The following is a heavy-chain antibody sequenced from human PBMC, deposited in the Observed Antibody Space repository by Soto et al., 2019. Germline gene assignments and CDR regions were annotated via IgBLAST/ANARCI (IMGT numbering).Heavy chain of an antibody. CDR1: GYTFTSYA. V-gene: IGHV1-3*01. Sequence: QVQLVQSGAEVKKPGASVKVSCKASGYTFTSYAMHWVRQAPGQRLEWMGWINAGNGNTKYSQKFQGRVTITRDTSASTAYMELSSLRSEDTAVYYCARDSRRDGYPKREDYFDYWGQGTLVTVSS. J-gene: IGHJ4*02. CDR3: ARDSRRDGYPKREDYFDY. D-gene: IGHD5-12*01. CDR2: INAGNGNT.